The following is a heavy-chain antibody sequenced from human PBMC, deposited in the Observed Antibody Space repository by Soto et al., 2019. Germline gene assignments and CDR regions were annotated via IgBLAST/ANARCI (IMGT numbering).Heavy chain of an antibody. J-gene: IGHJ4*02. D-gene: IGHD1-26*01. Sequence: GSLRLSCAASGYTFSDSAMHWVRQASGKGLEWVGRIRSKANNYATVYAASVRGGFTISRDDSKNTAYLQMNSLKTEDTAVYYCARLWSEREPNFDYWGQGTLVTVSS. V-gene: IGHV3-73*01. CDR2: IRSKANNYAT. CDR3: ARLWSEREPNFDY. CDR1: GYTFSDSA.